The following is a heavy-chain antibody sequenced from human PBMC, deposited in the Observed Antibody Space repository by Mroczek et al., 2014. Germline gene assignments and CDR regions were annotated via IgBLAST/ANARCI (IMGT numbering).Heavy chain of an antibody. CDR3: AAMIVVVPAAILPTSRRTALXTT. D-gene: IGHD2-2*02. CDR1: GYTFTGYY. J-gene: IGHJ4*02. Sequence: QVQLVQSGAEVKKPGASVKVSCKASGYTFTGYYMHWVRQAPGQGLEWMGWINPNSGGTNYAQKFQGRVTMTRDTSISTAYMELSRLRSDDTAVYYCAAMIVVVPAAILPTSRRTALXTTWGQGTPGPPSP. V-gene: IGHV1-2*02. CDR2: INPNSGGT.